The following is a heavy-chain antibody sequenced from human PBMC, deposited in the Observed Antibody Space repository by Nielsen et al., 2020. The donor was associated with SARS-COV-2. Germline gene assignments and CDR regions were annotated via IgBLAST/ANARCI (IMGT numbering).Heavy chain of an antibody. V-gene: IGHV4-59*13. CDR3: AGGRNFGYDY. CDR2: ISYSGST. D-gene: IGHD5-18*01. J-gene: IGHJ4*02. CDR1: GSSMSSNY. Sequence: SETLSLTCTVSGSSMSSNYWTWIPQPTGKGLEWIGYISYSGSTNYNSSLKSRVTMSADTSTNHFFLSLTSVTAADTAVYYCAGGRNFGYDYWGRGALVTVSS.